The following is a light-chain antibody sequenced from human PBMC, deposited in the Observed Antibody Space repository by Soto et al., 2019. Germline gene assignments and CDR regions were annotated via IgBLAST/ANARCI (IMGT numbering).Light chain of an antibody. CDR1: SGDFGGYNY. CDR3: SSYSSTSTRRL. Sequence: QSVLTQPPSASGSPGQSVTISCTGTSGDFGGYNYVSWYQQLPGKAPKLMIYEVSKRPSGVPFRFSGSKSGNTASLTISGLQAEDEAGYHCSSYSSTSTRRLFGAGTKVTVL. CDR2: EVS. V-gene: IGLV2-8*01. J-gene: IGLJ1*01.